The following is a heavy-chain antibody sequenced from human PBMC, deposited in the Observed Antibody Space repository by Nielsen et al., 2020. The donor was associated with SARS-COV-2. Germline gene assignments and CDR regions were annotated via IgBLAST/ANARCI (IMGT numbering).Heavy chain of an antibody. V-gene: IGHV4-59*12. J-gene: IGHJ4*02. D-gene: IGHD1-1*01. CDR3: ARDVGGERAGPLDY. CDR2: IYYSGST. Sequence: WIRQPPGKGLEWIGYIYYSGSTNYNPSLKSRVTISVDKSKNQFSLKLSSVTAADTAVYYCARDVGGERAGPLDYWGQGTLVTVSS.